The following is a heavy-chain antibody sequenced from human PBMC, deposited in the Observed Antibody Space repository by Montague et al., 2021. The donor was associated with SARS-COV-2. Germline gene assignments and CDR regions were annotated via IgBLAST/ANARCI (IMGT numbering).Heavy chain of an antibody. CDR2: IYYSGST. D-gene: IGHD3-22*01. J-gene: IGHJ4*02. Sequence: SETLSLTYTVSGGSISSYYWNWIRQPPGKGLERIGDIYYSGSTNYNPSXXSRVTISVDTSKNQFSLKLSSVTAADTAVYYCARGGGSGYRYYFDYWGQGSLVTVSS. CDR1: GGSISSYY. V-gene: IGHV4-59*01. CDR3: ARGGGSGYRYYFDY.